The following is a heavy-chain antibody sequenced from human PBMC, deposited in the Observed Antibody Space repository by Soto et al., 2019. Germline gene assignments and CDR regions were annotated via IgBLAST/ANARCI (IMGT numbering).Heavy chain of an antibody. D-gene: IGHD1-26*01. CDR3: ATVRRGGYDS. CDR1: GVTFTNHF. V-gene: IGHV1-2*02. CDR2: INPNNGAT. Sequence: QVQLEQPGAEVKKPGASVKVSCKSSGVTFTNHFFHWVRQAPGQGLEWMGWINPNNGATKSAQNFQGRVSMTTDTSISTAYLDLSGLRSDDTALYYCATVRRGGYDSWGQGTLVTVSS. J-gene: IGHJ5*01.